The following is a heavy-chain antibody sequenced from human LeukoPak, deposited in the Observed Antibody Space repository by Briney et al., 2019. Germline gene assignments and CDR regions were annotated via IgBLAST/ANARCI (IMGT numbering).Heavy chain of an antibody. CDR1: GGSISSTSYY. CDR2: IYYSGST. D-gene: IGHD3-10*01. Sequence: SETLSLTCVVSGGSISSTSYYWGWIRQPPGKGLEWIGSIYYSGSTYYSPSLKSRVTISVDTSKNQFSLKLSSVTAADTAVYYCARGHGYYYGSGSSFDYWGQGTLVTVSS. J-gene: IGHJ4*02. CDR3: ARGHGYYYGSGSSFDY. V-gene: IGHV4-39*07.